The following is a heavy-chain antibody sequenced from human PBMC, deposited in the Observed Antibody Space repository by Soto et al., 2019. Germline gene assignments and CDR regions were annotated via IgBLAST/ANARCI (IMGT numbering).Heavy chain of an antibody. V-gene: IGHV3-23*01. CDR3: GKSPYPPPVTSPFDY. CDR1: GFTFSSYA. CDR2: ISGSGGST. D-gene: IGHD4-17*01. Sequence: EVQLLESGGGLVQPGGSLRLSCAASGFTFSSYAMSWVRQAPGKGLEWVSAISGSGGSTYYADSVKGRFTISRDNSKKKPDLQINRPRARDTAVNYRGKSPYPPPVTSPFDYWGQGTLVTVSS. J-gene: IGHJ4*02.